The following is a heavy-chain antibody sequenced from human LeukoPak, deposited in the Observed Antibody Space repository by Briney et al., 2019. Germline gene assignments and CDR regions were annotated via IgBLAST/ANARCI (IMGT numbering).Heavy chain of an antibody. CDR2: IYTSEST. CDR3: ARGASLTTVVSQENYRVV. CDR1: GGSISSGSYY. V-gene: IGHV4-61*02. J-gene: IGHJ6*03. D-gene: IGHD4-23*01. Sequence: PSETLSLTCTVSGGSISSGSYYWSWTRQPAGKGLEWIGRIYTSESTNYNPSPKSRVTISVDTSKNQFSLKLSSVTAADTAVYYCARGASLTTVVSQENYRVVWRKGTTVTVSS.